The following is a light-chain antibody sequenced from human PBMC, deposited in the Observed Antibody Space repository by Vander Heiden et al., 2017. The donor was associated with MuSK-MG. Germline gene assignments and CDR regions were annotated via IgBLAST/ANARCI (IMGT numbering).Light chain of an antibody. CDR2: MAS. CDR3: QQYYSYLFT. Sequence: DIQMTQSPSILSASVGDRVTITCRASQSINNWMAWYQQKPGEAPKLLIYMASTLEIGVPSRFSGSGSGTDFTLTISSLQPDDFATYYCQQYYSYLFTFGQGTKLEIK. CDR1: QSINNW. J-gene: IGKJ2*01. V-gene: IGKV1-5*03.